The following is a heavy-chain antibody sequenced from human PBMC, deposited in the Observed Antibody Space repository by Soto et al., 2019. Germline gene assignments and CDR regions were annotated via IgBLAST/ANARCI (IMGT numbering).Heavy chain of an antibody. J-gene: IGHJ4*02. CDR1: GGSITSSSYY. CDR3: ARQGTGYGFDY. V-gene: IGHV4-39*01. Sequence: QLQLQESGPGLVKPSETLSLTCTVSGGSITSSSYYWGWIRQPPGKGLEWIGNVYYSGTPYYNPSLKSRVTISVHTSKNQFSLKLSSVTAADTAVYFCARQGTGYGFDYWGQGTLVTVSS. CDR2: VYYSGTP. D-gene: IGHD5-12*01.